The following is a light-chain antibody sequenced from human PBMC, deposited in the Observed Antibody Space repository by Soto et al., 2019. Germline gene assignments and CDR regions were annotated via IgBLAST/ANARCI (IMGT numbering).Light chain of an antibody. J-gene: IGKJ1*01. CDR2: GAS. V-gene: IGKV3-20*01. Sequence: EIVLTQSPGTLSLSPGERATLSCRASQSVSSSYLAWYQQKPGQAPRLLIYGASSRATGIPDRFSGSGSGTDFTLTISRLEPEDFATYSCQQSYSSTWTSGQGTKVEI. CDR1: QSVSSSY. CDR3: QQSYSSTWT.